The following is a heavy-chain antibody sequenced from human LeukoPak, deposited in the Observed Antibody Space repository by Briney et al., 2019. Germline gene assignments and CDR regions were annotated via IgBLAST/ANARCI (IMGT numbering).Heavy chain of an antibody. J-gene: IGHJ3*02. CDR2: IKSKTDGVTT. D-gene: IGHD4-17*01. Sequence: GGSLRLSCAASGITFTNAWMSWVRQAPGKGLEWVGRIKSKTDGVTTDYAAPVKGRFTISRDDSRNTLYLQMNILQTEDTAVYYCTTIHYGDHGEDSFDIWGQGTMVTVSS. V-gene: IGHV3-15*01. CDR3: TTIHYGDHGEDSFDI. CDR1: GITFTNAW.